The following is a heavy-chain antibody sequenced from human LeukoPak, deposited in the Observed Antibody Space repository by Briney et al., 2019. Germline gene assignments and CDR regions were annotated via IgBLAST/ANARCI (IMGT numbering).Heavy chain of an antibody. V-gene: IGHV1-8*01. CDR1: GYTFTNYD. Sequence: GASVKVSCKASGYTFTNYDINWVRQATGQGLEWMGWMNPNSGNTGYAQKFQGRITMTKNTSVTTAYMDLSSLTSEDTAVYYCARALSWTTESYYYMDVCGKGTTVTVSS. CDR3: ARALSWTTESYYYMDV. J-gene: IGHJ6*03. D-gene: IGHD1-1*01. CDR2: MNPNSGNT.